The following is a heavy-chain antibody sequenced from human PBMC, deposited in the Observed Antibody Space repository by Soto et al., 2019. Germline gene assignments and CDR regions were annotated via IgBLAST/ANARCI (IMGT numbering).Heavy chain of an antibody. CDR3: AKDRYSSRWYNWFDP. Sequence: GGSLRLSCAASGFTFSSYAMSWVRQAPGKGLEWVSAISGSGGSTYYADSVKGRFTITRDNSKNTHYLQMNRLRAEDTAVYYCAKDRYSSRWYNWFDPWGQGTLVTVSS. V-gene: IGHV3-23*01. CDR1: GFTFSSYA. CDR2: ISGSGGST. D-gene: IGHD6-13*01. J-gene: IGHJ5*02.